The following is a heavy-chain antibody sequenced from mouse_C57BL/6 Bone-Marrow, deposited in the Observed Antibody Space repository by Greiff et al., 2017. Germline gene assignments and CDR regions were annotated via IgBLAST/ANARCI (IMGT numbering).Heavy chain of an antibody. CDR3: ARSSLYSYAMDF. CDR1: GYTFTSYW. Sequence: QVQLQQPGAELVKPGASVKLSCKASGYTFTSYWMQWVKQRPGQGLEWIGEIDPSDSYTNYNQKFKGKATLTVDTSSSTAYMQLSSLTSEDSAVYYYARSSLYSYAMDFWGQGTAVTVSA. CDR2: IDPSDSYT. V-gene: IGHV1-50*01. J-gene: IGHJ4*01.